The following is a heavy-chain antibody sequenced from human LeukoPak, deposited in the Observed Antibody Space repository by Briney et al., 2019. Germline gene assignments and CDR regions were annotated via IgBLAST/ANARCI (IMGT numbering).Heavy chain of an antibody. Sequence: SETLSLTCAVYGGSFSGYYWSWIRQPPGKGLEWIGEINHSGSTNYNPSLKSRVTISVDTSKNQFSLKLSSVTAADTAVYYCARASKDRSGSHLRYYFDYWGQGTLVTVSS. CDR3: ARASKDRSGSHLRYYFDY. CDR2: INHSGST. J-gene: IGHJ4*02. D-gene: IGHD1-26*01. CDR1: GGSFSGYY. V-gene: IGHV4-34*01.